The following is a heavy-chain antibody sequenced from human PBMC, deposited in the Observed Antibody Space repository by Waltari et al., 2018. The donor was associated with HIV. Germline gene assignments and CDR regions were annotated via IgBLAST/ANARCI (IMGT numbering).Heavy chain of an antibody. CDR3: ARRLGEGYYDSSGLDY. D-gene: IGHD3-22*01. V-gene: IGHV1-46*01. CDR2: INPSGGIT. CDR1: GYTFTSYY. J-gene: IGHJ4*02. Sequence: QVQLVQSGAEVKKPGASVKVSCKASGYTFTSYYMHWVRQAPGKGLEWMGIINPSGGITSYAQKFQGRVTMTRDTSTSTVYMELSSLRSEDTAVYYCARRLGEGYYDSSGLDYWGQGTLVTVSS.